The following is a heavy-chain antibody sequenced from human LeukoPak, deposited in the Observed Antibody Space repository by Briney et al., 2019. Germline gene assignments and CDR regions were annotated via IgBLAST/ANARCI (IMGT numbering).Heavy chain of an antibody. D-gene: IGHD3-9*01. V-gene: IGHV3-23*01. J-gene: IGHJ4*02. CDR1: GFTVTNYA. CDR2: ISGRDDST. Sequence: GGSLRLSCAASGFTVTNYAMYWVRQAPGKGLEWVSAISGRDDSTYYADSVKGRFTISRDTSKNTLFLQMNSLGAKDMSVYYSAKWGYYSIWTGYYDPDYWGQGTLVTVSS. CDR3: AKWGYYSIWTGYYDPDY.